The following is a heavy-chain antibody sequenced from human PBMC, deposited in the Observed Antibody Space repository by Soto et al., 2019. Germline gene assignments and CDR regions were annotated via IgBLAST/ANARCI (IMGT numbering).Heavy chain of an antibody. CDR2: INAGNGNT. V-gene: IGHV1-3*01. CDR1: GYTFTSYA. J-gene: IGHJ5*02. CDR3: ARDPGYSYGYH. D-gene: IGHD5-18*01. Sequence: QVQLVQSGAEVKKPGASVKVSCKASGYTFTSYAMHWVRQAPGQRLEWMGWINAGNGNTKYSQKFQGRVTITRDTSATTAYMELSSLRSEATAVYYCARDPGYSYGYHWGQGTLVTVSS.